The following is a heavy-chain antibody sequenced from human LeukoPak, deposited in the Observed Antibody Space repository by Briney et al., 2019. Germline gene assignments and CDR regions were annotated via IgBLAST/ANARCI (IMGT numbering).Heavy chain of an antibody. CDR1: GYTLTGYY. V-gene: IGHV1-2*02. CDR2: IYPSSGDI. J-gene: IGHJ4*02. D-gene: IGHD5-12*01. Sequence: ASVTVSCKSSGYTLTGYYMHWVRLAPGQGLEWMGWIYPSSGDISDAQKFQGKVTMTRDTPISTADMELSRLRSDDTAVYYCAKNPYEYYFDYWGREPWSPSPQ. CDR3: AKNPYEYYFDY.